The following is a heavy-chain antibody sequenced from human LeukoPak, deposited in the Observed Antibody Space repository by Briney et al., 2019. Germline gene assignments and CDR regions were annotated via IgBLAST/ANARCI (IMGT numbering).Heavy chain of an antibody. V-gene: IGHV3-30-3*01. J-gene: IGHJ4*02. CDR3: ARGRQDTAMALGY. Sequence: GGSLRLSCAASGFTFNNYAMHWVRQAPGKGLEWVAVISYDGSNKYYADSVKGRFTISRDNSKNTLYLQMNSLRAEDTAVYYCARGRQDTAMALGYWGQGTLVTVSS. D-gene: IGHD5-18*01. CDR1: GFTFNNYA. CDR2: ISYDGSNK.